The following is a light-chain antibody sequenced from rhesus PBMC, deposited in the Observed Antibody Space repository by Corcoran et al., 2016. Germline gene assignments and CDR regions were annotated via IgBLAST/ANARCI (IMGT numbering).Light chain of an antibody. Sequence: DIQMTQSPSSLSASVGDTVTITCRASQSISSWLDWYQQKPGKASQLLIYKASSLPSGVPSRFSGSGSGTDFTLTISSLPPEDFATYYCLQYSSSPFPFGPGTKLDIK. CDR1: QSISSW. V-gene: IGKV1-22*01. CDR2: KAS. J-gene: IGKJ3*01. CDR3: LQYSSSPFP.